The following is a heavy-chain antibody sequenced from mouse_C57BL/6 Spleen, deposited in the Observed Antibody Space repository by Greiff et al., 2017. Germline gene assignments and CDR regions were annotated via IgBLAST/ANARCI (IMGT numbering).Heavy chain of an antibody. CDR2: IDPNSGGT. Sequence: QVQLQQPGAELVKPGASVKLSCKASGYTFTSYWMHWVKQRPGRGLEWIGRIDPNSGGTKYNEKFKSKATLTVDKPSSTAYMQLSSLTSDDSAVYYCASPVDDGYSHWYFDVWGTGTTVTVSS. V-gene: IGHV1-72*01. D-gene: IGHD2-3*01. CDR3: ASPVDDGYSHWYFDV. J-gene: IGHJ1*03. CDR1: GYTFTSYW.